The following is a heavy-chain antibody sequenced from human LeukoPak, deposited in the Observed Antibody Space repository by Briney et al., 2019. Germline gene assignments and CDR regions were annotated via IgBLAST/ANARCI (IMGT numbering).Heavy chain of an antibody. Sequence: GGSLRLSCAASGFTVSSNYMSWVRQAPGKGLEWVSVIYSGGSTYYADSVKGRFTISRDNSKNTLYLQMNSLRAEDTAVYYCARGPDIAVAGTNWFDPWGQGTLVTVSS. CDR2: IYSGGST. CDR3: ARGPDIAVAGTNWFDP. CDR1: GFTVSSNY. D-gene: IGHD6-19*01. V-gene: IGHV3-66*01. J-gene: IGHJ5*02.